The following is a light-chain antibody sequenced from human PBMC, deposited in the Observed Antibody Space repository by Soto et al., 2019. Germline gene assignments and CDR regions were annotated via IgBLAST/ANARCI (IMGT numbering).Light chain of an antibody. J-gene: IGLJ2*01. Sequence: QSALTQPASVSGSPGQSITISCTGTSSDVGSYNLVSWYQQNPGKAPKLMIYEGTKRPSGVSDRFSGSKSGNTASMTISRLPAAHAPDYYCCPYAHDTRSGTVVFGGGTKVTVL. V-gene: IGLV2-23*01. CDR3: CPYAHDTRSGTVV. CDR2: EGT. CDR1: SSDVGSYNL.